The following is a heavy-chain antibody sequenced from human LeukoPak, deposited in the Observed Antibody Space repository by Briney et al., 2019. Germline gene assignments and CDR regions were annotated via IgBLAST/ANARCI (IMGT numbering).Heavy chain of an antibody. CDR1: GGSISSSIYY. Sequence: PSETLSLTCTVSGGSISSSIYYWGWIRQPPGKGLEWIGSIYYSGSTYYNPSLKSRVTISVDTSKNQFSLKLSSVTAADAAVYYCATVDTAMDYWGQGTLVTVSS. J-gene: IGHJ4*02. V-gene: IGHV4-39*01. D-gene: IGHD5-18*01. CDR3: ATVDTAMDY. CDR2: IYYSGST.